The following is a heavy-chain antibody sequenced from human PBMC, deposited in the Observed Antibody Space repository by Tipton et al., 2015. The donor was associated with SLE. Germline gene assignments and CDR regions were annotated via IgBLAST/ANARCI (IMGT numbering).Heavy chain of an antibody. J-gene: IGHJ4*02. CDR2: INHSGST. CDR3: ARGDYFDY. CDR1: GGSFSGYY. Sequence: LRLSCAVYGGSFSGYYWSWIRQPPGKGLEWIGEINHSGSTNYNPSLKSRVTISVDTSKNQFSLKLSSVTAADTAVYYCARGDYFDYWGQGTLVTVSP. V-gene: IGHV4-34*01.